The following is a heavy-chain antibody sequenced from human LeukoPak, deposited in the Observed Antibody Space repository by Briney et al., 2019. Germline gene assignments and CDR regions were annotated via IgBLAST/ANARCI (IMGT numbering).Heavy chain of an antibody. CDR1: GYTFTGYY. V-gene: IGHV1-2*02. J-gene: IGHJ1*01. Sequence: ASVKVSCKASGYTFTGYYMHWVRQAPGQGLEWMGWINPNSGGTNYAQKFQGRVTMTRDTSISTAYMELSRLRSDDTAVYYCASSLLGSSGWPESEYFHHWGQGTLVTVSS. CDR3: ASSLLGSSGWPESEYFHH. CDR2: INPNSGGT. D-gene: IGHD6-19*01.